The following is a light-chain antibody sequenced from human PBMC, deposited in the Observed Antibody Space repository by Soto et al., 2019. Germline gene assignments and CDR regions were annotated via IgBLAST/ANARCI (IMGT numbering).Light chain of an antibody. CDR2: EVS. J-gene: IGLJ1*01. V-gene: IGLV2-14*01. CDR1: SSGAGGYNY. Sequence: QSVLTQPASVSGSPGQSITISCTGTSSGAGGYNYVSWYQQHPGKAPKLMIYEVSNRPSGVSNRFSGSKSGNTASLTISGLQAEDEADYYCSSYTSSSTLYVFGTGTKVTV. CDR3: SSYTSSSTLYV.